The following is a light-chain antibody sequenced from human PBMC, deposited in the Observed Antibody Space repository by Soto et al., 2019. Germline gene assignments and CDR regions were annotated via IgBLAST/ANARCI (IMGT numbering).Light chain of an antibody. CDR1: QSVSNN. J-gene: IGKJ4*01. V-gene: IGKV3D-15*01. Sequence: EIVMTQSPATLSVSPGERATLSCRASQSVSNNLAWYQQKPGQAPRLLIYGASTRATGIPARFSGSGSGTEVTLTISSLQSEDFAVYYCQQHNNWPPLTFGGGTKVEIK. CDR3: QQHNNWPPLT. CDR2: GAS.